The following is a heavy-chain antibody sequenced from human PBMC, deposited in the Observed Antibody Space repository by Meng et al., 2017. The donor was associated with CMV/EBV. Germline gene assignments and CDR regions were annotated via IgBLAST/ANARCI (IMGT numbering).Heavy chain of an antibody. D-gene: IGHD5-24*01. Sequence: FSSYTISWVQQAPGQGLEWMERIIPILGITNYAQKFQGRVTITTDKSTSTAYMELSSLRSEDTAVYYCARAGFLGGKGDGYNPSVFDYWGQGTLVTVSS. CDR2: IIPILGIT. CDR1: FSSYT. J-gene: IGHJ4*02. V-gene: IGHV1-69*02. CDR3: ARAGFLGGKGDGYNPSVFDY.